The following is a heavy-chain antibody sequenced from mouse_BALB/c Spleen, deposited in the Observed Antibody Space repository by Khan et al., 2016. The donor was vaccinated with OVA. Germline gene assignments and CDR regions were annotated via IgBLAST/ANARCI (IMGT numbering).Heavy chain of an antibody. D-gene: IGHD2-14*01. J-gene: IGHJ3*01. CDR3: ARSTYRYAFVY. V-gene: IGHV3-8*02. CDR2: IIYTGYT. CDR1: GESITTGY. Sequence: EVQLVESGPSLVKPSQTLSLTCSVTGESITTGYWNWIRKFPGNKLEYMGYIIYTGYTYYNPSLKSRISITRHTSNNQYYLQLNSVTDEDTATYYCARSTYRYAFVYWGQGTLVTVSA.